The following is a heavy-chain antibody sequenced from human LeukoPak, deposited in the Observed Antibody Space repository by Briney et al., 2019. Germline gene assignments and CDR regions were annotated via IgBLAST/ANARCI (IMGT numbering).Heavy chain of an antibody. CDR3: ARRQYYYGSGSYDP. V-gene: IGHV4-34*01. Sequence: SETLSLTCAVYGGSFSGYYWSWIRQPPGKGLEWIGEINHSGSTNYNPSLKSRVTTSVDTSKNQFSLKLSSVTAADTAVYYCARRQYYYGSGSYDPWGQGTLVTVSS. CDR1: GGSFSGYY. CDR2: INHSGST. J-gene: IGHJ5*02. D-gene: IGHD3-10*01.